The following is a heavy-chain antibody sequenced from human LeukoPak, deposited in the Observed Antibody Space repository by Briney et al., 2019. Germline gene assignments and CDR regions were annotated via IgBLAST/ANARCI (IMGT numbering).Heavy chain of an antibody. D-gene: IGHD4-17*01. CDR1: GFTFSSYA. CDR2: ISGSGGST. J-gene: IGHJ4*02. Sequence: GGSLRLSCAASGFTFSSYAMSWVRQAPGKGLEWVLAISGSGGSTYYADSVKGRFSISRDNSKNTLYLQMNSLRAEDTAVYYCAKVMSYGDYVVDYWGQGTLVTVSS. V-gene: IGHV3-23*01. CDR3: AKVMSYGDYVVDY.